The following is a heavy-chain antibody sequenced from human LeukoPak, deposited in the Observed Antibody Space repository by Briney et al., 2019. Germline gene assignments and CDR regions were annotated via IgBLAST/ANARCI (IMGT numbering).Heavy chain of an antibody. V-gene: IGHV3-23*01. CDR2: ISGSGSST. CDR3: AKYAPPTTVVTRYFDY. D-gene: IGHD4-23*01. Sequence: GGSLRLSCAASGSTFSSYAMSWVRQAPGKGLEWVSTISGSGSSTYYADSVKGRFTISRDISKNTLYLQMDSLRAEDTAVYYCAKYAPPTTVVTRYFDYWGQGTLVTVSS. J-gene: IGHJ4*02. CDR1: GSTFSSYA.